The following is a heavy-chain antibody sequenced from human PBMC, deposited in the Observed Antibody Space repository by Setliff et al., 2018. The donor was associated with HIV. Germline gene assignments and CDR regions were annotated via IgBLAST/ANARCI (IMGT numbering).Heavy chain of an antibody. V-gene: IGHV3-48*04. CDR3: VRWGLPYGIDA. CDR2: ISSSGNTI. D-gene: IGHD3-16*01. Sequence: PGGSLRLSCAASGFTFNTYSLNWVRQAPGKGLEWFSSISSSGNTIYYADSVRGRFTISRDNAKDSLYLQMHSLRAEDTAVYYCVRWGLPYGIDAWGQGTLVTVSS. CDR1: GFTFNTYS. J-gene: IGHJ4*02.